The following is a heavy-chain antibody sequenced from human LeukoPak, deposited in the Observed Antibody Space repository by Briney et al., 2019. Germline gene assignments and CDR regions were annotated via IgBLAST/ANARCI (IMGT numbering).Heavy chain of an antibody. CDR2: IYHSGST. V-gene: IGHV4-38-2*02. CDR1: GYSISSDYY. CDR3: ARVYDILTGYSHFDY. Sequence: SETLSLTCTVSGYSISSDYYWGWIRQPPGKGLEWIGNIYHSGSTYYNPSLKSRVTISVDTSKNQFSLKLSSVTAADTAVYYCARVYDILTGYSHFDYWGQGTLVTVSS. D-gene: IGHD3-9*01. J-gene: IGHJ4*02.